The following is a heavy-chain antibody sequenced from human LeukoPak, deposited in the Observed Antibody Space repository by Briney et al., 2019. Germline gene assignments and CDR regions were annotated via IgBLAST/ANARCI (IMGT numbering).Heavy chain of an antibody. CDR2: IRVDGSDK. V-gene: IGHV3-30*02. CDR3: ARVPLGWRHIDY. D-gene: IGHD6-19*01. Sequence: GGSLRLSCAASGFTFVSYGMHWVRQAPGKGLEWVALIRVDGSDKYYADSVKGRFSISRDNSDNTLYLQMNSLRAEDTAVYYCARVPLGWRHIDYWGQGTLVTVSS. J-gene: IGHJ4*02. CDR1: GFTFVSYG.